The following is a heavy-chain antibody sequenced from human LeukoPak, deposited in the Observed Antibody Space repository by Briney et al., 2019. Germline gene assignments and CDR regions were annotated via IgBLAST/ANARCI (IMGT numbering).Heavy chain of an antibody. J-gene: IGHJ4*02. Sequence: SETLSLTCTVSGGSISSYYWSWIRRPPGKGLEWIGYIHYSGSTNYNPSLKSRVTISVDTSKNQFSLKLNSVTAADTAVSYCTRTPDFWSGYLFDYWGQGTLVTVSS. CDR1: GGSISSYY. CDR3: TRTPDFWSGYLFDY. CDR2: IHYSGST. V-gene: IGHV4-59*01. D-gene: IGHD3-3*01.